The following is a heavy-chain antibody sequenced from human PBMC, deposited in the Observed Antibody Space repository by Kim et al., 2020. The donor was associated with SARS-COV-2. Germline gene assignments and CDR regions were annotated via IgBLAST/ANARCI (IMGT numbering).Heavy chain of an antibody. V-gene: IGHV4-30-4*01. D-gene: IGHD3-3*01. CDR1: GGSISSGDYY. CDR3: ARGGEGLYDFWSGYGYNWFEP. J-gene: IGHJ5*02. CDR2: IYYSGST. Sequence: SETLSLTCTVSGGSISSGDYYWSWIRQPPGKGLEWIGYIYYSGSTYYNPSLKSRVTISVDTSKNQFSLKLSSVTAADTAVYYCARGGEGLYDFWSGYGYNWFEPWGQGTLVTVSS.